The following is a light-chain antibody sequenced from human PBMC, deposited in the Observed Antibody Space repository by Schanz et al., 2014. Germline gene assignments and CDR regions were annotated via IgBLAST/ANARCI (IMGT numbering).Light chain of an antibody. Sequence: QSVLTQPPSVSGAPGQRVTISCTGSSSNIGTGYEVHWYQQPPGTPPKFLLYHTDNRPSGVPDRFSGSKSGTSASLAITGXXXXDEAVYYCQSYDSSLSGWVFGGGTKLTVL. V-gene: IGLV1-40*01. CDR3: QSYDSSLSGWV. J-gene: IGLJ3*02. CDR1: SSNIGTGYE. CDR2: HTD.